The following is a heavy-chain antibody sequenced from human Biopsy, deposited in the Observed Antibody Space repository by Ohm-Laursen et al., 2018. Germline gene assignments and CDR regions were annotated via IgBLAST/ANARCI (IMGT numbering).Heavy chain of an antibody. CDR2: LILMFNTG. J-gene: IGHJ3*01. CDR1: GGTFSNSA. V-gene: IGHV1-69*06. Sequence: GSSVKVSCKASGGTFSNSAINWVRQAPGQGLEWMGGLILMFNTGKDAQNFQGRVTMTADKSTNTVYMELTSLRSDDTAMYYCARSMLGASTGDDAFDVWGQGTFVIVSS. CDR3: ARSMLGASTGDDAFDV. D-gene: IGHD1-26*01.